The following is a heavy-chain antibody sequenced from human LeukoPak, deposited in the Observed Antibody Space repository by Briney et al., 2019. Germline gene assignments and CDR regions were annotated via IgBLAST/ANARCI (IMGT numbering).Heavy chain of an antibody. V-gene: IGHV1-2*02. CDR1: GYTFTGYY. Sequence: ASVKVSCKASGYTFTGYYMHWVRQAPGQGLEWMGGINPNSGGTNYAQKFQGRVTMTRDTSISTAYMELSRLRSDDTAVYYCARGAHSGYQPTPFDYWRQGTLVTVSS. CDR2: INPNSGGT. CDR3: ARGAHSGYQPTPFDY. J-gene: IGHJ4*02. D-gene: IGHD5-12*01.